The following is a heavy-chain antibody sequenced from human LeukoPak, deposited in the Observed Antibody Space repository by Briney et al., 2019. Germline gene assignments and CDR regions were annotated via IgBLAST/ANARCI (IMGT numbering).Heavy chain of an antibody. Sequence: GGSLRLSCAASGFTFSSYGMHWVRQAPGKGLEWVAVIWYDGSNKYYAASVKGRFTISRDNSKNTLYLQMNSLRAEDTAVYYCAKGYNTDYFDYWGQGTLVTVSS. CDR1: GFTFSSYG. CDR2: IWYDGSNK. D-gene: IGHD5-24*01. CDR3: AKGYNTDYFDY. V-gene: IGHV3-33*06. J-gene: IGHJ4*02.